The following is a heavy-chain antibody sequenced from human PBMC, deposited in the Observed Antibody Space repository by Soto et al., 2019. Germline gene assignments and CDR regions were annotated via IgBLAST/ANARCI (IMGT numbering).Heavy chain of an antibody. CDR1: GFTFSSYA. Sequence: GGSLRLSCAASGFTFSSYAMSWVRQAPGKGLEWVSAISGSGGSTYYADSVKGRFTISRDNSKNTLYLQMNRLRAEDTAVYYCAKANTGCSSSWYIENYYYYGMDVWGQGTTVTVSS. CDR3: AKANTGCSSSWYIENYYYYGMDV. J-gene: IGHJ6*02. V-gene: IGHV3-23*01. D-gene: IGHD6-13*01. CDR2: ISGSGGST.